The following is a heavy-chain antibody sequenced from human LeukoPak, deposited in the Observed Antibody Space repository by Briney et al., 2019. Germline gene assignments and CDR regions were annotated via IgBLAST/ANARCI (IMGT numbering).Heavy chain of an antibody. V-gene: IGHV3-30*18. Sequence: PGGSPRLSCAASGFTFSSYGMHWVRQAPGKGLEWVAVISYDGSNKYYADSVKGRFTISRDNSKNTLYLQMNSLRAEDTAVYYCAKGPAAMEDYFDYWGQGTLVTVSS. CDR2: ISYDGSNK. CDR1: GFTFSSYG. D-gene: IGHD2-2*01. J-gene: IGHJ4*02. CDR3: AKGPAAMEDYFDY.